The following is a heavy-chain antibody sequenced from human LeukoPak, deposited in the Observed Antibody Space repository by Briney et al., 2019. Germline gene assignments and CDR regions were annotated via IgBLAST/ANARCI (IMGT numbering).Heavy chain of an antibody. Sequence: PSETLSLTCTVSGGSISSYYWSWIRQPPGKGLEWIGYIYNTGSTYHNPSLKSRVTISVDTSKNQFSLILSSVTAADTAVYYCARESPCIRGTRIDYWGQGTLVTVSS. CDR2: IYNTGST. V-gene: IGHV4-59*01. J-gene: IGHJ4*02. CDR1: GGSISSYY. CDR3: ARESPCIRGTRIDY. D-gene: IGHD1-7*01.